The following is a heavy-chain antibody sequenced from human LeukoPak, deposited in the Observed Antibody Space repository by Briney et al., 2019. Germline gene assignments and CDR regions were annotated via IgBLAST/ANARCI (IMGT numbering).Heavy chain of an antibody. CDR2: ISSSGSTI. Sequence: GGSLRLSCAASGFTFSSYEMNWVRQAPGKGLEWVSYISSSGSTIYYADSVKGRFTISRDNAKNSLYLQMNSLRAEDTAVYYCARGRKLGIDYWGRGTLVTVSS. CDR3: ARGRKLGIDY. D-gene: IGHD7-27*01. CDR1: GFTFSSYE. V-gene: IGHV3-48*03. J-gene: IGHJ4*02.